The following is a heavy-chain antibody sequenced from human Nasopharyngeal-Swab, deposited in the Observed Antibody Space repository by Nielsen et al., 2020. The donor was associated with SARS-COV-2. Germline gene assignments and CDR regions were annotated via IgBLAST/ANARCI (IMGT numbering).Heavy chain of an antibody. CDR3: ARGGITMVRGVIINYYYYYMDV. CDR2: IILIFGTA. V-gene: IGHV1-69*01. Sequence: WVRQAPGQGLEWMGGIILIFGTANYAQKFQGRVTITADESTSTAYMELSSLRSEDTAVYYCARGGITMVRGVIINYYYYYMDVWGKGTTVTVSS. J-gene: IGHJ6*03. D-gene: IGHD3-10*01.